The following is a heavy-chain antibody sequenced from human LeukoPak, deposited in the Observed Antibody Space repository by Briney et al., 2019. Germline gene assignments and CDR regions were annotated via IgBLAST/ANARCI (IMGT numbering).Heavy chain of an antibody. J-gene: IGHJ5*02. CDR1: GGPFSGYY. CDR2: INHSGST. D-gene: IGHD6-13*01. Sequence: SETLSLTCAVYGGPFSGYYWSWIRQPPGKGLEWIGEINHSGSTNYNPSLKSRVTISVDTSKNQFSLKLSSVTAADTAVYYCARPLKQQLVRGSWFDPWGQGTLVTVSS. V-gene: IGHV4-34*01. CDR3: ARPLKQQLVRGSWFDP.